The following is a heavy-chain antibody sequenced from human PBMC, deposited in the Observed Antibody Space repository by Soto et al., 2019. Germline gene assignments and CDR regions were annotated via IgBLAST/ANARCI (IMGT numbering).Heavy chain of an antibody. V-gene: IGHV3-64D*08. J-gene: IGHJ4*02. CDR2: ISSDGGST. D-gene: IGHD6-13*01. Sequence: PGGSLRLCCSASGFDFSNYAMHWVRQAPEKGLEYLSTISSDGGSTFYAASVQGRFTISRDNSKNTLFLQMSSLRAEDTAVYYCAKPGYSSSAFDYWGQGALVTVSS. CDR1: GFDFSNYA. CDR3: AKPGYSSSAFDY.